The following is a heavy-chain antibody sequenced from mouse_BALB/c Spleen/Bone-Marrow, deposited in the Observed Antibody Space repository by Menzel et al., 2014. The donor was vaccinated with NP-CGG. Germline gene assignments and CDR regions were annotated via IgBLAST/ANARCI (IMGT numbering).Heavy chain of an antibody. J-gene: IGHJ4*01. Sequence: DVHLVESGGGLVKPGGSLKLSCAASGFTFSDYAMSWVRQTPEKRLEWVATISNGCRYAYFPDSVKGRFTISRDNAKNSLYLQMNSLRSEDTAMYYCTRSGGDSALDYWGQGTSVTVSS. CDR3: TRSGGDSALDY. CDR2: ISNGCRYA. V-gene: IGHV5-9-3*01. CDR1: GFTFSDYA.